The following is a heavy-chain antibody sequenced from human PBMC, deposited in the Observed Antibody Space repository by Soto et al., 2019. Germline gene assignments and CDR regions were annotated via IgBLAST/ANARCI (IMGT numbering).Heavy chain of an antibody. CDR3: ARALSYSSSSYYFDY. J-gene: IGHJ4*02. CDR1: GSTFSSYA. V-gene: IGHV3-30-3*01. Sequence: GGSLRLSCAASGSTFSSYAMHWVRQAPGKGLEWVAVISYDGSNKYYADSVKGRFTISRDNSKNTLYLQMNSLRAEDTAVYYCARALSYSSSSYYFDYWGQGTLVTVSS. D-gene: IGHD6-6*01. CDR2: ISYDGSNK.